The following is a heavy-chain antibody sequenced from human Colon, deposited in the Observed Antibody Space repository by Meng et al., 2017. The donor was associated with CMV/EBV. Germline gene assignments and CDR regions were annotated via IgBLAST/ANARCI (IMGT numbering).Heavy chain of an antibody. CDR3: AKGGGSSWYYFDY. D-gene: IGHD6-13*01. V-gene: IGHV3-23*01. J-gene: IGHJ4*02. CDR2: ISGSGGST. Sequence: GESLKISCAASGFTFSSYAMSWVRQAPGKGLEWVSAISGSGGSTYYADSVKGRFTISRDNSKNTLYLQMNSLRAEDTAVYYCAKGGGSSWYYFDYRGQGTLVTVSS. CDR1: GFTFSSYA.